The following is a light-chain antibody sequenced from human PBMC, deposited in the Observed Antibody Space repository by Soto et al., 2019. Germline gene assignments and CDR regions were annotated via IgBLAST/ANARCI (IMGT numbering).Light chain of an antibody. J-gene: IGLJ3*02. CDR1: SSDVGTYNL. V-gene: IGLV2-23*02. CDR3: CSYAGSYSWV. CDR2: EVD. Sequence: QSALTQPASVSGSPGQSITISCTGTSSDVGTYNLVSWYQQHPGRAPKLIIYEVDSRTSGISDRFSGSKSGNTASLTISGLQPEDEADYYCCSYAGSYSWVFGGGTKLTVL.